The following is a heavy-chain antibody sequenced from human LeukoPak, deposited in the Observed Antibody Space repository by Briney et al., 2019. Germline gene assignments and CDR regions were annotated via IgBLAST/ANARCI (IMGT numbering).Heavy chain of an antibody. D-gene: IGHD3-10*01. CDR1: GGSISSYY. CDR2: IYYSGST. CDR3: ARRWFGELPDY. V-gene: IGHV4-59*01. J-gene: IGHJ4*02. Sequence: PSETLSLTCTVSGGSISSYYWSWIRQPPGKGLDWIGYIYYSGSTNYNPSLKSRVTISVDTSKNQFSLKLSSVTAADTAVYYCARRWFGELPDYWGQGTLVTVSS.